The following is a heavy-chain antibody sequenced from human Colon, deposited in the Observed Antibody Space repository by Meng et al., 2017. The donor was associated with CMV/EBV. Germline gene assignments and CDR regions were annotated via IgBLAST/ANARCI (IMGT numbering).Heavy chain of an antibody. J-gene: IGHJ6*02. CDR1: GFNFNIFA. Sequence: GESLKISCAASGFNFNIFAINWVRQAPGKGLEWVSSISGSADTTHYADSVGGRFTISRDNSKNTVYLQMNSLRVEDTAVYYCAKPHEDYYYDKGGGYGMDVWGQGTTVTVSS. V-gene: IGHV3-23*01. CDR3: AKPHEDYYYDKGGGYGMDV. CDR2: ISGSADTT. D-gene: IGHD3-22*01.